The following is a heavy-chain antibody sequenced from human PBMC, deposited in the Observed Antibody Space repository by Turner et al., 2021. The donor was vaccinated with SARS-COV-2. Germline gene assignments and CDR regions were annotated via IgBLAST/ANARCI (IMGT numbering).Heavy chain of an antibody. V-gene: IGHV3-33*01. Sequence: QVQLVESGGGVVQPGRSLRLSCAASGFTFSSYGMHGVRQAPGKGLEGVAVIWYDGSNKYYADSVKGRFTISRDNSKNTLYLQMNSLRAEDTAVYYCARDSLYSYGYMFGMDVWGQGTTVTVSS. CDR2: IWYDGSNK. J-gene: IGHJ6*02. CDR1: GFTFSSYG. D-gene: IGHD5-18*01. CDR3: ARDSLYSYGYMFGMDV.